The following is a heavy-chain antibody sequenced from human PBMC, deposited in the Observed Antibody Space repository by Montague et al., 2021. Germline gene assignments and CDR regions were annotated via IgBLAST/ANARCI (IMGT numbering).Heavy chain of an antibody. Sequence: SETLSLTCTVSGGSTSSTSYYWGWIRQPPRKELEFIGVIYYNGSTYHNPSLKSRVTVSIDTSKNQFSLKLISVTAADTAVYFCARSLYCKGGSCYSGFDPWGQGTLVTVSS. J-gene: IGHJ5*02. V-gene: IGHV4-39*01. CDR3: ARSLYCKGGSCYSGFDP. D-gene: IGHD2-15*01. CDR2: IYYNGST. CDR1: GGSTSSTSYY.